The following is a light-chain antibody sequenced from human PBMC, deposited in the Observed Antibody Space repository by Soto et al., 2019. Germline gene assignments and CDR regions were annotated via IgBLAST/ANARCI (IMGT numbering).Light chain of an antibody. CDR2: DAS. J-gene: IGKJ3*01. CDR3: QQYDNLPFS. CDR1: QYISNY. V-gene: IGKV1-33*01. Sequence: DIQMTQSPSSLSASVGDRVTITCQASQYISNYLNWYQQKPGKAPKLLIYDASNLETGVPSRFSGSGSGTDFTFTISSLQPEEIATYYCQQYDNLPFSFGPGTKVDIK.